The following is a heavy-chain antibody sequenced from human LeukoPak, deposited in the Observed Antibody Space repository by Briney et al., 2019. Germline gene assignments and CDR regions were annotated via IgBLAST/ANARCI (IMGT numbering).Heavy chain of an antibody. CDR1: GYTFTSSA. CDR3: ARGVSGGYNTLTADRYFDY. D-gene: IGHD5-24*01. J-gene: IGHJ4*02. CDR2: INTNTGNP. V-gene: IGHV7-4-1*02. Sequence: ASVKVSCKASGYTFTSSAMNWVRQAPGQGLEYMGWINTNTGNPTYAQGFTGRFVFSLDTSVSTAYLQISSLKAEDTAVYYCARGVSGGYNTLTADRYFDYWGQGTLVTVSS.